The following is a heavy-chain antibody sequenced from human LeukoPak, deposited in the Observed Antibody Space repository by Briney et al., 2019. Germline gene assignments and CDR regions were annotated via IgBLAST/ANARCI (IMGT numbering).Heavy chain of an antibody. CDR1: GFTFSSYG. Sequence: GGPLRLSCAASGFTFSSYGMHWVRQAPGKGLEWVAVISYDGSNKYYADSVKGRFTISRDNSKNTLYLQMNSLRAEDTAVYYCAEDRGSSGWYYFDYWGQGTLVTVSS. CDR2: ISYDGSNK. V-gene: IGHV3-30*18. D-gene: IGHD6-19*01. J-gene: IGHJ4*02. CDR3: AEDRGSSGWYYFDY.